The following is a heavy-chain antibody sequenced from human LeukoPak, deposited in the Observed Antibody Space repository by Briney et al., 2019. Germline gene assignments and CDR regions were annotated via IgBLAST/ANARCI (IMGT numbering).Heavy chain of an antibody. CDR2: ISSSGSTI. CDR1: GFTFSSYE. Sequence: PGGSLRLSCAASGFTFSSYEMNWARQAPGKGLEWVSYISSSGSTIYYADSVKGRFTISRDNAKNSLYLQMNSLRAEDTALYYCAKGPYSSSRYYMDVWGKGTTVTISS. CDR3: AKGPYSSSRYYMDV. V-gene: IGHV3-48*03. D-gene: IGHD6-13*01. J-gene: IGHJ6*03.